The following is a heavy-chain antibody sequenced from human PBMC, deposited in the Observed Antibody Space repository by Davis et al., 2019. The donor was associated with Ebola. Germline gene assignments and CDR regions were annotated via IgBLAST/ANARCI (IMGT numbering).Heavy chain of an antibody. Sequence: ASVKVSCKASGYTFTSYGISWVRQAPGQGLEWMGWISAYNGNTNYARKLQGRVTMTTDTSTSTAYMELRSLRSDDTAIYYCARAPTWSQINYYCFDYWGQGTLVTVSS. CDR1: GYTFTSYG. CDR2: ISAYNGNT. D-gene: IGHD3-10*01. CDR3: ARAPTWSQINYYCFDY. V-gene: IGHV1-18*01. J-gene: IGHJ4*02.